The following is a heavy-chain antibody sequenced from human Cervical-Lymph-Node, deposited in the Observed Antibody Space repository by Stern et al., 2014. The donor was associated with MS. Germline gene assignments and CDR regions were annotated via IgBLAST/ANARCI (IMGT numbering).Heavy chain of an antibody. CDR2: TNPNSGDS. V-gene: IGHV1-2*06. CDR3: ARERGRAGPAMADY. J-gene: IGHJ4*02. D-gene: IGHD5-18*01. CDR1: GYSFTGNY. Sequence: MQLVESGAEVKTPGASVKVSCKAAGYSFTGNYIHWLRQAPGQGLEWMGRTNPNSGDSNYALKFQGRVTMTRDTSISTAYMNLNRLGIDDTAVYYCARERGRAGPAMADYWGQGTLVTVSS.